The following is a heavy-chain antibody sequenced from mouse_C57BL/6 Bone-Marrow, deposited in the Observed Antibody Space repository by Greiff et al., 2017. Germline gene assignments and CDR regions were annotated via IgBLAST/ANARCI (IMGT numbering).Heavy chain of an antibody. CDR3: ARQGVAY. Sequence: DVQLVESGGGLVQPGGSLKLSCAASGFTFSDYYMYWVRQTPEKRLEWVAYISNGGGSTYYPDTVKGRFTISRDNAKNTLYLQMSRLKSEDTAMYYCARQGVAYWGQGTLVTVSA. CDR1: GFTFSDYY. V-gene: IGHV5-12*01. J-gene: IGHJ3*01. CDR2: ISNGGGST.